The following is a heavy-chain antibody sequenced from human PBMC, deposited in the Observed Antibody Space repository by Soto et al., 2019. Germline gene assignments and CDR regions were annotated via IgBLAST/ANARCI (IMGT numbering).Heavy chain of an antibody. Sequence: QVQLVESGGGVVQPGRSLRLSCAASGFTFSNYGMHWVRQAPGKGLEWVAVISYHGSDKYYADSVKGRFTISRYNSKNTLYLQMDSLRAEDTAVYYCAKDHLTTTGTTVGYWSQGALGTVSS. D-gene: IGHD4-17*01. V-gene: IGHV3-30*18. J-gene: IGHJ4*02. CDR1: GFTFSNYG. CDR2: ISYHGSDK. CDR3: AKDHLTTTGTTVGY.